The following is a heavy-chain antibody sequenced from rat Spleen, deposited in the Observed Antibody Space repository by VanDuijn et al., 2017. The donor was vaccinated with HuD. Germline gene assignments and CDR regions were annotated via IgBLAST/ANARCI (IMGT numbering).Heavy chain of an antibody. CDR1: GFSLISYG. CDR3: TRNRYRYTSGYVMDA. V-gene: IGHV2-13*01. CDR2: IWGDGST. D-gene: IGHD1-5*01. J-gene: IGHJ4*01. Sequence: QVQLKESGPGLVQPSQTLSLSCTVSGFSLISYGVNWVRQSPGQGLEWMGGIWGDGSTNYNSALKSRLSISRDTSKSQVFLKMNSLQTEDTAIYFCTRNRYRYTSGYVMDAWGQGASVTVSS.